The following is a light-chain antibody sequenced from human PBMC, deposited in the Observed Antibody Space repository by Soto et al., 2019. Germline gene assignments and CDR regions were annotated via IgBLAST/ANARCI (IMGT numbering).Light chain of an antibody. V-gene: IGKV1-39*01. J-gene: IGKJ1*01. CDR2: AAS. CDR1: QTITNY. CDR3: QQSYSSLWT. Sequence: DIPVTQSPLSLSASVGDRVSITCRASQTITNYLNWYHQKPGKAPKLLIYAASTLQSGVPSRFSGSGSGTDFTLTISSLQPEDFGTYYCQQSYSSLWTFGQGTKVEIK.